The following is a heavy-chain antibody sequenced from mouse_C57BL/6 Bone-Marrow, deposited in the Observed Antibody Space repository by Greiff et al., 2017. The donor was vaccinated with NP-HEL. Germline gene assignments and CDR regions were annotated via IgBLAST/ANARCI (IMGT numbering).Heavy chain of an antibody. CDR2: FYPGSGSI. Sequence: VQLQQSGAELVKPGASVKLSCKASGYIFTEYTIHWVKQRSGQGLEWIGWFYPGSGSIKYNEKFKDKATLTADKSSSTVYMELSRLTSEDSAVYCCASPGQLSPYYYAMDYWGQGTSVTVAS. V-gene: IGHV1-62-2*01. CDR3: ASPGQLSPYYYAMDY. D-gene: IGHD3-2*02. J-gene: IGHJ4*01. CDR1: GYIFTEYT.